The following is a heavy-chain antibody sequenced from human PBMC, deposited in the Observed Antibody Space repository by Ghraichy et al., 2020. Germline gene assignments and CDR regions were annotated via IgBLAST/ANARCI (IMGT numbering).Heavy chain of an antibody. J-gene: IGHJ5*02. V-gene: IGHV4-39*01. CDR1: GGSISSSSYY. Sequence: SETLSLTCTVSGGSISSSSYYWGWIRQPPGKGLEWIGSIYYSGSTYYNPSLKSRVTISVDTSKNQFSLKLSSVTAADTAVYYCARIPSDTIFGVVIIGGGWFDPWGQGTLVTVSS. D-gene: IGHD3-3*01. CDR2: IYYSGST. CDR3: ARIPSDTIFGVVIIGGGWFDP.